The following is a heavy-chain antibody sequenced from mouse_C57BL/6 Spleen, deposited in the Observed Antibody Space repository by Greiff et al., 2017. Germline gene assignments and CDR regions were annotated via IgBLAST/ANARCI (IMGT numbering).Heavy chain of an antibody. Sequence: EVQGVESGGGLVKPGGSLKLSCAASGFTFSDYGMHWVRQAPEKGLEWVAYISSGSSTIYYAATVKGRFTISRDNAKNNLFLQMTSLRSDDKAIDYCARRGYDYPYYFDYWGQGTTLTVSS. CDR2: ISSGSSTI. CDR1: GFTFSDYG. CDR3: ARRGYDYPYYFDY. D-gene: IGHD2-4*01. J-gene: IGHJ2*01. V-gene: IGHV5-17*01.